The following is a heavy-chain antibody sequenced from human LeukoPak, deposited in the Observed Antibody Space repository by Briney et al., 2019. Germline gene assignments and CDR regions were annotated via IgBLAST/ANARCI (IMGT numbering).Heavy chain of an antibody. CDR1: GFTLRSYN. CDR3: ARLPGISVTGKAIDC. Sequence: KPGGSLRLSCAASGFTLRSYNMNWVRQAPGKGLEWIGYMYYSGSTNYNPSLKSRVTISVDTSNNQFSLKLSSVTAADTAVYYCARLPGISVTGKAIDCWGQGTLVTVSS. CDR2: MYYSGST. V-gene: IGHV4-59*01. J-gene: IGHJ4*02. D-gene: IGHD6-19*01.